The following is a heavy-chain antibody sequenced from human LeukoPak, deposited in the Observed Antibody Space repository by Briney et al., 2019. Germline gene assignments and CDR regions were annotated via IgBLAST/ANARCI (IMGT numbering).Heavy chain of an antibody. CDR3: AELGITMIGGV. CDR1: GFTFRNYG. J-gene: IGHJ6*04. Sequence: GGTLRLSCAASGFTFRNYGMTWVRQAPGEGLEWVAVSGGGSYTNYADSVKGRFTISRDNAKNSLYLQMNSLRAEDTAVYYCAELGITMIGGVWGKGTTVTISS. V-gene: IGHV3-21*01. CDR2: SGGGSYT. D-gene: IGHD3-10*02.